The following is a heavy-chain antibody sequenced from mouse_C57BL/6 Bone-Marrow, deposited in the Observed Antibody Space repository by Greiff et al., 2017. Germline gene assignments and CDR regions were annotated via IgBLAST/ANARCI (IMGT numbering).Heavy chain of an antibody. V-gene: IGHV1-55*01. J-gene: IGHJ2*01. CDR1: GYTFTSYW. CDR2: IYPTSGRT. CDR3: ARSGPLGRSFDY. D-gene: IGHD4-1*01. Sequence: QVQLKQPGAELVKPGASVKMSCKASGYTFTSYWITWVKQRPGKGLEWIGDIYPTSGRTNYNEKFKSKAILTVDNSSNTAYMQLSSLTSEDSAVFYCARSGPLGRSFDYWGQGTTLTVSS.